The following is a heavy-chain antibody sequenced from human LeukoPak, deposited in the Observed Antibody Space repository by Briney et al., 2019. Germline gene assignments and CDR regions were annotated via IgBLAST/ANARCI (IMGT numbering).Heavy chain of an antibody. V-gene: IGHV3-48*01. CDR2: ISSSGSTI. J-gene: IGHJ4*02. CDR3: ARIESYGDYDPDY. Sequence: GGSLRLSCAASGFTFSSYSMNWVRQAPGKGLEWVSCISSSGSTIYYADSVKGRFTISRDNAKNSLYLQMNSLRAEDTAVYYCARIESYGDYDPDYWGQGTLVAVSS. CDR1: GFTFSSYS. D-gene: IGHD4-17*01.